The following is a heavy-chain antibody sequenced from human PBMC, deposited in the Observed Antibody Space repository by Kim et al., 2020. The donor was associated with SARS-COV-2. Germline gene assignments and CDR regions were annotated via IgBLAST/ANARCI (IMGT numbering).Heavy chain of an antibody. D-gene: IGHD3-22*01. J-gene: IGHJ4*01. CDR3: AKNGGYDSSDGGFDY. CDR1: GFTFSSYG. V-gene: IGHV3-33*06. Sequence: GGSLRLSCAASGFTFSSYGMHWVRQAPGKGLEWVAVLWYDGGNKYYAESVKGRFTISRDNSKNTLYLLMNSLRAEDTAVYYCAKNGGYDSSDGGFDYWG. CDR2: LWYDGGNK.